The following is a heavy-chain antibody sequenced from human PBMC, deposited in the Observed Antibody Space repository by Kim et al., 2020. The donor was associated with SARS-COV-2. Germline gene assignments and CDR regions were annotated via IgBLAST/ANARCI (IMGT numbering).Heavy chain of an antibody. CDR1: GYTFTDYA. Sequence: ASVKVSCKASGYTFTDYAFHWVRQAPGQGLEWMGWIDADNGNTKYSQKFQGRVTITRYTSASTAYMELSSLRSEDTAVYFCARNEDYWGQGTLVTVSS. J-gene: IGHJ4*02. V-gene: IGHV1-3*01. CDR2: IDADNGNT. CDR3: ARNEDY.